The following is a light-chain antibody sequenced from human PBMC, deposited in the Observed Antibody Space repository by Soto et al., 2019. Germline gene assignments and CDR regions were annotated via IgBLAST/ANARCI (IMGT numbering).Light chain of an antibody. Sequence: DIQMTQSPSTLSPSVGDRVTITCRASRSISDWLAWYQQKPGKAHELLIFDASNLKSGVSSRFSGSGSGTEFTLTISSLQPDDFETYYCQHYNSYSEAFGQGTRWIS. J-gene: IGKJ1*01. CDR2: DAS. CDR1: RSISDW. V-gene: IGKV1-5*01. CDR3: QHYNSYSEA.